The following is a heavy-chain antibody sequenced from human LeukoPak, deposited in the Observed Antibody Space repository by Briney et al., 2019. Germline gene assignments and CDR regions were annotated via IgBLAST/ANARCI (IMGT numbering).Heavy chain of an antibody. D-gene: IGHD4-17*01. V-gene: IGHV4-61*01. CDR3: ARPEYYGVSWYFDL. CDR2: MYYRGST. J-gene: IGHJ2*01. Sequence: SQTLSLTCTVSGGSISSGSYYWSWIRQPPGEGLEGIGYMYYRGSTNYNPSLKSRVTISVDTSKNQFSLKLSSVTAADTAVYYCARPEYYGVSWYFDLWGRGTLVTVSS. CDR1: GGSISSGSYY.